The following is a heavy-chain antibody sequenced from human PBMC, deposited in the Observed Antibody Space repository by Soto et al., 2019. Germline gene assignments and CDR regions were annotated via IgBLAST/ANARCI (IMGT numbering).Heavy chain of an antibody. CDR2: IYYSGST. V-gene: IGHV4-31*02. D-gene: IGHD2-15*01. CDR1: GGSISSGGYY. Sequence: KASETLSLTCTVSGGSISSGGYYWSWIRQHPGKGLEWIGYIYYSGSTYYNPSLKSRVTISVDTSKNQFSLKLSSVTAADTAVYYCARYCSGGSCYLLGKYYFDYWGQGTLVTVS. J-gene: IGHJ4*02. CDR3: ARYCSGGSCYLLGKYYFDY.